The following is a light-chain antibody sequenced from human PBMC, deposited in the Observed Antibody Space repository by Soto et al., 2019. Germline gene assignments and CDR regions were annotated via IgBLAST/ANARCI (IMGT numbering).Light chain of an antibody. CDR2: GAS. Sequence: EILMTQSPATLSVSPGERATLSCRASQSLSRNLAWYQQKPGQAPRLLIYGASTRASGIPARFSGSGSGTEFTLTISSLQSEDFALDYCQHYNVWPPAFTFGPGTKVDL. CDR3: QHYNVWPPAFT. J-gene: IGKJ3*01. CDR1: QSLSRN. V-gene: IGKV3D-15*01.